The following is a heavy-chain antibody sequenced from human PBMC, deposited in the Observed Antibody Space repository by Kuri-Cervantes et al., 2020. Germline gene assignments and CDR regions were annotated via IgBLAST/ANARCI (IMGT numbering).Heavy chain of an antibody. D-gene: IGHD6-13*01. Sequence: GESLKISCTASGFTFGDYAMSWFRQAPGKGLEWVSAISGSGGSTYYADSVKGRFTISRDNSKNTLYLQMNSLRAEDTAVYYCAKEEGIAAAGIDAFDIWGQGTMVTVSS. CDR1: GFTFGDYA. CDR2: ISGSGGST. J-gene: IGHJ3*02. V-gene: IGHV3-23*01. CDR3: AKEEGIAAAGIDAFDI.